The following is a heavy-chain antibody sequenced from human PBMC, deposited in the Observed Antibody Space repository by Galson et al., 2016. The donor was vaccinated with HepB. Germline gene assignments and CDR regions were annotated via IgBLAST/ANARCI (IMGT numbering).Heavy chain of an antibody. CDR3: AREIHDPWGGE. CDR1: GASMTHSVYY. J-gene: IGHJ4*02. CDR2: IYHNGTS. V-gene: IGHV4-39*02. D-gene: IGHD3-16*01. Sequence: ETLSLTCTVSGASMTHSVYYWGWFRQPPGQGLQWLGSIYHNGTSSDTPSLKSRVTVSVDTSKNQFSLKLSAVTAADTAVYFCAREIHDPWGGEWAQGTLVTVSS.